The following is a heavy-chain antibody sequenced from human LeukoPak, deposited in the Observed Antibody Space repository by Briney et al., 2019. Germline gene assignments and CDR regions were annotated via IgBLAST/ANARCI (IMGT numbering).Heavy chain of an antibody. J-gene: IGHJ4*02. CDR2: IYYIGST. CDR1: GGSISSSSYY. CDR3: ARLPVGSSVAGYFDY. D-gene: IGHD6-19*01. Sequence: PSETLSLTCTVSGGSISSSSYYWGWIRQPPGKGLEWIGSIYYIGSTYYNPSLKSRVTISVDTSKNQFSLKLSSVTAADTAVYYCARLPVGSSVAGYFDYWGQGTLVTVSS. V-gene: IGHV4-39*01.